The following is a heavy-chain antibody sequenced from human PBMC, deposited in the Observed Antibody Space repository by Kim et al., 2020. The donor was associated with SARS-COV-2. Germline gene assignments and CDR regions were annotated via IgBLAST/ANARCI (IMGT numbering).Heavy chain of an antibody. J-gene: IGHJ6*03. CDR1: GGSFSHYY. V-gene: IGHV4-34*01. D-gene: IGHD1-26*01. Sequence: SETLSLTCAVYGGSFSHYYWSWIRQPPGKGLEWIGEISHGGSAKYNPSLKSRLTISVDTSQNQFSLKLSSVTAADTAVYYCAREIRGRGKGWSPSTTYYYYYYMDVWGKGTTVTVSS. CDR2: ISHGGSA. CDR3: AREIRGRGKGWSPSTTYYYYYYMDV.